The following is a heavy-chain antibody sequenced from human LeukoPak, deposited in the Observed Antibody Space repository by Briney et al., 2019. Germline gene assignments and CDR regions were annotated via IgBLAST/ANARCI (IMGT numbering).Heavy chain of an antibody. V-gene: IGHV1-46*01. CDR2: INPSVGST. J-gene: IGHJ4*02. CDR1: GYTFTSYY. D-gene: IGHD3-22*01. CDR3: ARDSYYYDSSDPPHFDY. Sequence: GASVKVSCKASGYTFTSYYMHWVRQAPGQGLEWMGIINPSVGSTNYVQKFQGRVTMTRDMSTSTVYMELSSLRSDDTAVYYCARDSYYYDSSDPPHFDYWGQGTLVTVSS.